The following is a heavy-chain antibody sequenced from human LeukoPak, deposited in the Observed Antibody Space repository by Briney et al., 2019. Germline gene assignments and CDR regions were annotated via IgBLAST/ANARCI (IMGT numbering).Heavy chain of an antibody. D-gene: IGHD3-10*01. CDR3: ARDLPGDGSGSSLGYYFDY. CDR2: ISSSGSTI. Sequence: GGSLRLSCAASGFTFSDYYMSWIRQAPGKGLEWVSYISSSGSTIYYADSVKGRFTISRDNAKNSLYLQMNSLRAEDTAVYYCARDLPGDGSGSSLGYYFDYWGQGTLVTVSS. J-gene: IGHJ4*02. V-gene: IGHV3-11*04. CDR1: GFTFSDYY.